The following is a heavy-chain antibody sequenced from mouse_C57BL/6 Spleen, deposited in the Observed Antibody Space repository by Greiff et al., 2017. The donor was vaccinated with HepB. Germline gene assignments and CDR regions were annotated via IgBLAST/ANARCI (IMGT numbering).Heavy chain of an antibody. V-gene: IGHV1-80*01. J-gene: IGHJ3*01. CDR3: ARFKAAQATGFAY. D-gene: IGHD3-2*02. CDR1: GYAFSSYW. CDR2: IYPGDGDT. Sequence: QVHVKQSGAELVKPGASVKISCKASGYAFSSYWMNWVKQRPGKGLEWIGQIYPGDGDTNYNGKFKGKATLTADKSSSTAYMQLSSLTSEDSAVYFCARFKAAQATGFAYWGQGTLVTVSA.